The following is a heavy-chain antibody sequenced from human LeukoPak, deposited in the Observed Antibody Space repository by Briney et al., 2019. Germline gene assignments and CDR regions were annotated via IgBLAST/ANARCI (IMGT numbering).Heavy chain of an antibody. CDR1: GFMFSTYA. V-gene: IGHV3-23*01. CDR2: ISGSGGST. D-gene: IGHD6-19*01. CDR3: ARSTGWAKKYYLDY. Sequence: GGSLRLSCGTSGFMFSTYAVSWVRQAPGKGLEWVSGISGSGGSTYYIDSVKGRFTISRDGSKNTVDLQMDSLRVDDTAVYYCARSTGWAKKYYLDYWGQGALVTVSS. J-gene: IGHJ4*02.